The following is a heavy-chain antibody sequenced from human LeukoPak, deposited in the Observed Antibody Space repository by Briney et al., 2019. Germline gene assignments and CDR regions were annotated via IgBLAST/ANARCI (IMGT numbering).Heavy chain of an antibody. J-gene: IGHJ4*02. V-gene: IGHV3-23*01. Sequence: GGSLRLSCAASGFTFSSYAMSWVRQAPGKGLEWVSAISGSGGSTYYADSVKGRFTISRDNSKNTLYLQMNSLRAEDTAVYYCAKARYYDSSGCLPDDYWGQGTLVTVSS. CDR3: AKARYYDSSGCLPDDY. CDR1: GFTFSSYA. CDR2: ISGSGGST. D-gene: IGHD3-22*01.